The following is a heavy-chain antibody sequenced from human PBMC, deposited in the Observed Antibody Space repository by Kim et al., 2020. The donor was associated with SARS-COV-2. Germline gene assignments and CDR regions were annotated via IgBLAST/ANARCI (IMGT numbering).Heavy chain of an antibody. V-gene: IGHV7-4-1*02. CDR3: ARGGYGDYAEYFQH. Sequence: AQGFTGRFVCTLDTSVSTAYLQISSLKAEDTAVYYCARGGYGDYAEYFQHWGQGTLVTVSS. J-gene: IGHJ1*01. D-gene: IGHD4-17*01.